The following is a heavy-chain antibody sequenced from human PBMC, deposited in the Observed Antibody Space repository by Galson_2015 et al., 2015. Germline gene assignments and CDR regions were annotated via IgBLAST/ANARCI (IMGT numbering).Heavy chain of an antibody. Sequence: SLRLSCAASGFTFSRNAMTWVRQAPGKGLEWVSTISGSGGSTYYADSVKGRFTISRDNSKNTLYLQMNSLRAEDSAVYYCAKDRYYDFLSGREQTMDVWGQGTTVTVSS. CDR2: ISGSGGST. V-gene: IGHV3-23*01. J-gene: IGHJ6*02. CDR3: AKDRYYDFLSGREQTMDV. CDR1: GFTFSRNA. D-gene: IGHD3-3*01.